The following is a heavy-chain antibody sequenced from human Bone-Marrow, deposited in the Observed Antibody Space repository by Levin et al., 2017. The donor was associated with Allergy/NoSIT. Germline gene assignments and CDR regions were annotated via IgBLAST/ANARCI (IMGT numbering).Heavy chain of an antibody. CDR2: IFSDGRT. Sequence: ASVKVSCAASGFSVSTSYMSWVRQAPGKGPECVSHIFSDGRTFYADSVKGRFTISRDNSKNMLYLQMNSLRAEDTAIYHCARGDFDYWGQGTPVTVSS. J-gene: IGHJ4*02. CDR1: GFSVSTSY. CDR3: ARGDFDY. V-gene: IGHV3-53*01.